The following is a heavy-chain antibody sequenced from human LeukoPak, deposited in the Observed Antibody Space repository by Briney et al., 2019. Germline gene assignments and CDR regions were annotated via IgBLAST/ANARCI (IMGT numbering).Heavy chain of an antibody. CDR1: GGSFSSYD. CDR2: VIPVFGTP. CDR3: ATSDAGNSDGGIDS. V-gene: IGHV1-69*05. D-gene: IGHD4-23*01. J-gene: IGHJ4*02. Sequence: ASGKVSCKTSGGSFSSYDISWVRQAPEQGLEWMGGVIPVFGTPNYAQKFQGRLTLTTDESTGTAYMELSSLTSEDTAVYYCATSDAGNSDGGIDSWGQGTLVIVSS.